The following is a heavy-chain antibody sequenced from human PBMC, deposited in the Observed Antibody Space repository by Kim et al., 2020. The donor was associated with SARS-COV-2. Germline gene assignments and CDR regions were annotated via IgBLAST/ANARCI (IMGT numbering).Heavy chain of an antibody. CDR3: AGENYFDSSGYDYDAFDI. J-gene: IGHJ3*02. V-gene: IGHV3-7*04. Sequence: GKGRFTISRDNAKNSLYLQTNSLRAEDTAVYYCAGENYFDSSGYDYDAFDIWGQGTMVTVSS. D-gene: IGHD3-22*01.